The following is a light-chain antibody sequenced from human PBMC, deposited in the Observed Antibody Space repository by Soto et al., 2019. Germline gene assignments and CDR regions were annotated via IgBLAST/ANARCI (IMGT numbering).Light chain of an antibody. CDR2: DVS. Sequence: QSALAQPASVSGSPGQSITISCTGTNSDVGGYNYVSWYQQHPGKAPRLLIYDVSNRPSGVSDRFSGSKSGNTASLSISGLRAEDEAHYYCNSYTSYNTQWLFGGGTKVTVL. CDR1: NSDVGGYNY. V-gene: IGLV2-14*01. CDR3: NSYTSYNTQWL. J-gene: IGLJ2*01.